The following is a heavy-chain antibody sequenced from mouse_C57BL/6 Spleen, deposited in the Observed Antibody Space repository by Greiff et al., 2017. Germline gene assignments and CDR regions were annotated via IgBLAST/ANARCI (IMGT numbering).Heavy chain of an antibody. CDR2: IDPANGNT. V-gene: IGHV14-3*01. D-gene: IGHD1-1*01. CDR3: ASPFITTVVAPPFDY. CDR1: GFNIKNTY. Sequence: EVQLQQSVAELVRPGASVKLSCTASGFNIKNTYMHWVKQRPEQGLEWIGRIDPANGNTKYAPKFQGKATITADTSSNTAYLQLSSLTSEDTAISYCASPFITTVVAPPFDYWGQGTTLTVSS. J-gene: IGHJ2*01.